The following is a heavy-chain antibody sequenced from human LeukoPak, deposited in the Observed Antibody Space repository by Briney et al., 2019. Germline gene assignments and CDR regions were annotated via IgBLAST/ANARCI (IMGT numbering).Heavy chain of an antibody. J-gene: IGHJ6*03. D-gene: IGHD3-22*01. Sequence: SETLSLTCTVSGGSISSYYWSWIRQPPGKGLEWIGYIYYSGSTNYNPSLKSRVTISVDTSKNQFSLKLSSVTAADTAVYYCARGLSSGYYYGYYYMDVWGKGTTVTISS. CDR2: IYYSGST. CDR3: ARGLSSGYYYGYYYMDV. CDR1: GGSISSYY. V-gene: IGHV4-59*01.